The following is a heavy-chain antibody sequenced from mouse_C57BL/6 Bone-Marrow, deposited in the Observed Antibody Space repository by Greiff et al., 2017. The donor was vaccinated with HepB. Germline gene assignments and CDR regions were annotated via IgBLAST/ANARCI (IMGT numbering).Heavy chain of an antibody. CDR2: IDPSDSYT. D-gene: IGHD1-1*01. V-gene: IGHV1-69*01. Sequence: QVQLKQSGAELVMPGASVKLSCKASGYTFTSYWMHWVKQRPGQGLEWIGEIDPSDSYTNYNQKFKGKSTLTVDKSSSTAYMQLSSLTSEDSAVYDCAREFPYYYGSSYDYAMDYWGQGTSVTVSS. CDR1: GYTFTSYW. CDR3: AREFPYYYGSSYDYAMDY. J-gene: IGHJ4*01.